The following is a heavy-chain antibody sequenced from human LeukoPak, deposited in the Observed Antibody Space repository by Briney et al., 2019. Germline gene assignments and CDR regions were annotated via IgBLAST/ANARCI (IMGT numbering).Heavy chain of an antibody. CDR3: ARDLLGYCSSTSCSPRWFDP. CDR2: ISSSGSTI. Sequence: GSLRLSCAASGFTFSDYYMSWIRQAPGKGLEWVSYISSSGSTIYYADSVKGRFTISRDNAKNSLYLQMNSLRAEDTAVYYCARDLLGYCSSTSCSPRWFDPWGQGTLVTVSS. V-gene: IGHV3-11*01. J-gene: IGHJ5*02. D-gene: IGHD2-2*01. CDR1: GFTFSDYY.